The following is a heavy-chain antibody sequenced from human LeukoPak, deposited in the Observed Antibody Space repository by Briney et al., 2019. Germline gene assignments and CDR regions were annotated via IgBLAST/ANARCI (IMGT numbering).Heavy chain of an antibody. D-gene: IGHD4-23*01. J-gene: IGHJ4*02. V-gene: IGHV3-48*02. Sequence: GGSLRLSCAASGFTFSNYGMNWVRQAPGKLLGWVSYIGTSTSTIYYADSVEGRFTISRDNAQNSLYLQMNSLRDEHTAVYYRARHDYGGNSGDSWGQGTLVTVSS. CDR1: GFTFSNYG. CDR2: IGTSTSTI. CDR3: ARHDYGGNSGDS.